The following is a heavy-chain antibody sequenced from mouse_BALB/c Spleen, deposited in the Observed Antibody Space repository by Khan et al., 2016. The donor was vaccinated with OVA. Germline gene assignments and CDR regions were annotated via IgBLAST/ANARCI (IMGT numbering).Heavy chain of an antibody. Sequence: LVESGAELARPGASVKLSCKASGYTFTSYWMQWVKQRPGQGLEWIGAIYPGIGDTRYTQKFRGKATLTADKSSTTAYMQLSSLASEDSAVYYCARTGGTYDGYFGYFDVWGAGTTVTVSS. CDR1: GYTFTSYW. V-gene: IGHV1-87*01. D-gene: IGHD2-3*01. CDR3: ARTGGTYDGYFGYFDV. CDR2: IYPGIGDT. J-gene: IGHJ1*01.